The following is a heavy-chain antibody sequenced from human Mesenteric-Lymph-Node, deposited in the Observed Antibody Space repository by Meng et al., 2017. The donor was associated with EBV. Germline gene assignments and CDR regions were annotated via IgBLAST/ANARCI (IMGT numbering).Heavy chain of an antibody. D-gene: IGHD3-10*01. J-gene: IGHJ4*02. CDR3: ARSQGRGDY. CDR2: ISGSGSSI. V-gene: IGHV3-11*01. Sequence: QVPLVESGGGLVKPGGSLRLSCVVSGFTFSDYYMSWIRQAPGKGLEWVSYISGSGSSIYYADSVKGRFTISRDNAKNSLSLQMSSLRADDTAVYYCARSQGRGDYWGQGTLVTVSS. CDR1: GFTFSDYY.